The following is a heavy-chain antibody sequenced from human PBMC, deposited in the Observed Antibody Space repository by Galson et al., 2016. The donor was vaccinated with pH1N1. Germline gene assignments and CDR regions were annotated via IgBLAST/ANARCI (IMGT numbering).Heavy chain of an antibody. V-gene: IGHV1-18*01. Sequence: SVKVSCKASGYTFTSYGINWVRQAPGQGLEWMGWISAYNGNTNYAQKLQGRVTMTTDTSTSTAYMELRRLRSDDTAVYYCARVVEWGLGHWFDPWGQRTLVTVSS. CDR1: GYTFTSYG. CDR3: ARVVEWGLGHWFDP. J-gene: IGHJ5*02. CDR2: ISAYNGNT. D-gene: IGHD1-26*01.